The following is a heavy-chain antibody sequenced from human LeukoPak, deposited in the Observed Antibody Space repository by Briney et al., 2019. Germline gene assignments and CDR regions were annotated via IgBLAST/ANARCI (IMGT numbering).Heavy chain of an antibody. J-gene: IGHJ3*02. CDR2: ISSSSSTI. CDR1: GFTFSSYE. Sequence: GGSLRLSCAASGFTFSSYEMNWVRQAPGKGLEWVSYISSSSSTIYYADSVKGRFTISRDNAKNSLYLQMNSLRAEDTAVYCCARDSTEMATIGRVDDAFDIWGQGTMVTVSS. D-gene: IGHD5-24*01. V-gene: IGHV3-48*01. CDR3: ARDSTEMATIGRVDDAFDI.